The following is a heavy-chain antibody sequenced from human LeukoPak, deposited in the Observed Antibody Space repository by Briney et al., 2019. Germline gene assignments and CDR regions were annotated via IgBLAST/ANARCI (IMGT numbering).Heavy chain of an antibody. CDR1: GFTFNTHA. D-gene: IGHD3-3*01. CDR2: ISYDGSTK. Sequence: PGGSLRLSCAASGFTFNTHAMHWVRQAPGKGLEWVAVISYDGSTKLYADSVKGRFTISRDDSKNTLYLQMNSLRPDDTAVYFCARGFLEWLLYGGADYWGQGTLVTVAS. V-gene: IGHV3-30-3*01. J-gene: IGHJ4*02. CDR3: ARGFLEWLLYGGADY.